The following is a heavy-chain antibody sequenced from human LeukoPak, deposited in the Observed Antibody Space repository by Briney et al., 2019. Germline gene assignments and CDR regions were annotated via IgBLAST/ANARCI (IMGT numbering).Heavy chain of an antibody. V-gene: IGHV3-21*01. D-gene: IGHD3-22*01. CDR3: ARIGGGFYYDSSGSLD. CDR1: GFTFSSYG. J-gene: IGHJ4*02. CDR2: ISSSSSYI. Sequence: GGSLRLSCAASGFTFSSYGMNWVRQAPGKGLEWVSSISSSSSYIYYADSVKGRFTISRDNAKNSLYLQMNSLRAEDTAVYYCARIGGGFYYDSSGSLDWGQGTLVTVSS.